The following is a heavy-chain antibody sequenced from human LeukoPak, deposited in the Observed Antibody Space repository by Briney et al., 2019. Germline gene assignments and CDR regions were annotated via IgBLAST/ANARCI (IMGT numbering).Heavy chain of an antibody. CDR3: ARDIPYTGYVGPVDL. Sequence: ASVKVSCKASGYTFTGYYMHWVRQAPGQGLEWMGWINPNSGGTNYAQKFQGRVTMTRDTSIGIAYMELSSLRSDDTAVYYCARDIPYTGYVGPVDLWGQGTLVTVSS. CDR2: INPNSGGT. D-gene: IGHD5-12*01. J-gene: IGHJ5*02. V-gene: IGHV1-2*02. CDR1: GYTFTGYY.